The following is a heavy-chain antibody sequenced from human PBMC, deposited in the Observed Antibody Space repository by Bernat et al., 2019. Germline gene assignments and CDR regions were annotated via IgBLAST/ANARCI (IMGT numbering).Heavy chain of an antibody. CDR1: GGSIRSSNW. V-gene: IGHV4-4*02. D-gene: IGHD3-22*01. CDR3: ARDDYYDSSGYKPLDY. J-gene: IGHJ4*02. Sequence: QVQLQESGPGLVKPSGTLSLTCAVSGGSIRSSNWWSWVRQPPGKGVEWIGEIYHSGSTNYDTSLKSRVTISVDKSKNQFSLKLSSVTAADTAVYYCARDDYYDSSGYKPLDYWGQGTLVTVSS. CDR2: IYHSGST.